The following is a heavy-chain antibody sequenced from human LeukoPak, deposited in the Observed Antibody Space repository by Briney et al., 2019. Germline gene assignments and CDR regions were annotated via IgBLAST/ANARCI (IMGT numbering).Heavy chain of an antibody. D-gene: IGHD6-19*01. J-gene: IGHJ4*02. CDR1: GGTFSSYA. CDR2: IDNSGRNT. V-gene: IGHV3-21*06. Sequence: ASVKVSCKASGGTFSSYAMNWVRQPPGKGLEWVSAIDNSGRNTFYADSVKGRFTISRDDAQNSLFLQMNSLRAEDTAVYYCARQTQSSGLEYWGQGTLVTVSS. CDR3: ARQTQSSGLEY.